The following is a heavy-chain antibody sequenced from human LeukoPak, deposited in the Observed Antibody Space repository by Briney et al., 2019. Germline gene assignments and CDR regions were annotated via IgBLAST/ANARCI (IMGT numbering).Heavy chain of an antibody. D-gene: IGHD3-10*01. CDR1: GFTVRSYA. J-gene: IGHJ4*02. V-gene: IGHV3-48*03. Sequence: GGSLRLSCAASGFTVRSYAMSWVRQAPGKGLEWVSYISSSGSTIYYADSVKGRFTISRDNAKNSLYLQMNSLRAEDTAVYYCARYGLHYYGSGSLDYWGQGTLVTVSS. CDR2: ISSSGSTI. CDR3: ARYGLHYYGSGSLDY.